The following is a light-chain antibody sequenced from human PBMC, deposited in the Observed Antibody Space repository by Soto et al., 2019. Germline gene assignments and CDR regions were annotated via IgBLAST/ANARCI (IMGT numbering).Light chain of an antibody. CDR2: RAS. CDR1: QTIYSN. Sequence: IVMTQSPATLSVSPGXRATLSCRAGQTIYSNVAWYQQRPGQAPRLLIYRASTRATGVPARFSGSGSGTEFTLTISGLRSEDFALYYCQKYQNLWTFGQGTKVDIK. V-gene: IGKV3-15*01. CDR3: QKYQNLWT. J-gene: IGKJ1*01.